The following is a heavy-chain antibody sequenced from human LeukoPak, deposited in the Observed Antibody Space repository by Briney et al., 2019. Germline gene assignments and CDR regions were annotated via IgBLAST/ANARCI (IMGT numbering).Heavy chain of an antibody. Sequence: GGSLRLSCAASGFTLSSSAMGWVRQAPGKGLEWVSAISAGSDNTYYADSVKGRFTISRDSSKNTLYLQMNGLRAEDTAVYYCAKRLDYIVAVDPWGQGTLVIVSS. D-gene: IGHD6-13*01. V-gene: IGHV3-23*01. J-gene: IGHJ5*02. CDR2: ISAGSDNT. CDR3: AKRLDYIVAVDP. CDR1: GFTLSSSA.